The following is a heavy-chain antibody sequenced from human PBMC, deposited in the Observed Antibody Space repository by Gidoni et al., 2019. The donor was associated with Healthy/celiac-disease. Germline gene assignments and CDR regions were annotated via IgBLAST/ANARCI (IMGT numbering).Heavy chain of an antibody. D-gene: IGHD3-10*01. CDR1: GFTFSSYA. V-gene: IGHV3-30-3*01. J-gene: IGHJ3*02. CDR3: ARDDNYYGSGSYYKAPRGGAFDI. CDR2: ISYDGSNK. Sequence: QVQLVESGGGVVQPGRSLRLSCAASGFTFSSYAMQWVRQAPDKGLEWVAVISYDGSNKYYADSVKGRFTISRDNSKNTLYLQMNSLRAEDTAVYYCARDDNYYGSGSYYKAPRGGAFDIWGQGTMVTVSS.